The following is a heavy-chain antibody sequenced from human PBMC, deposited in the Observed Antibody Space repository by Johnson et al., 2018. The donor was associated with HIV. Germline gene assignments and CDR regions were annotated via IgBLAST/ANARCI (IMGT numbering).Heavy chain of an antibody. CDR1: GFPVRSPY. CDR3: AREWGVITFGGVIPRNAFDI. V-gene: IGHV3-74*01. D-gene: IGHD3-16*02. Sequence: VQLVESGGGLIQPGGSLRLSCAASGFPVRSPYMSWVRQAPGKGLVWVSRSNSDGSTTTYADSVRGRFTISTDKARNTLHLQMNSLRVEDTAVYYCAREWGVITFGGVIPRNAFDIWGQGTMVTVSS. J-gene: IGHJ3*02. CDR2: SNSDGSTT.